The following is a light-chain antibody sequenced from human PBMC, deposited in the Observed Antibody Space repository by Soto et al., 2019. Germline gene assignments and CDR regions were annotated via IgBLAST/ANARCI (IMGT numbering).Light chain of an antibody. V-gene: IGLV3-1*01. CDR3: QLWDSSTDA. CDR1: KLGDKY. Sequence: SYELTQPPSVSVSPGQTASITCSGDKLGDKYACWYQQKPGQSPVLVIYQDSKRPSGIPERFSGYNSGNTATLTISGTQAMDEADYHYQLWDSSTDAFGGGTKLT. CDR2: QDS. J-gene: IGLJ2*01.